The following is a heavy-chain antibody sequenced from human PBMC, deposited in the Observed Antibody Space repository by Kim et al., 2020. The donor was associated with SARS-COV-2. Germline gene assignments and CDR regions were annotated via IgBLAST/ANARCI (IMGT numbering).Heavy chain of an antibody. V-gene: IGHV3-30-3*01. CDR3: ARDPDDGSGSDAFDI. Sequence: GGSLRLSCAASGFTFSSYAMHWVRQAPGKGLEWVAVISFDSINKYHTDSVEGRFTISRDNSKNTLYLQMNSLRAEDTAVYYCARDPDDGSGSDAFDIWGQGTMVTVSS. J-gene: IGHJ3*02. CDR2: ISFDSINK. CDR1: GFTFSSYA. D-gene: IGHD3-22*01.